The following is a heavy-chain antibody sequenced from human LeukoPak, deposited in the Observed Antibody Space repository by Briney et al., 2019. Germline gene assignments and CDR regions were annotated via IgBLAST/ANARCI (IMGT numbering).Heavy chain of an antibody. D-gene: IGHD2-15*01. Sequence: SETLSLTCTVSGGSISSSSYYWGWIRQPPGKGLEWIGSFYYSGNTYYNPSLKSRVTISIDTSKNQFSLKLSSVTAADTAVYYCARLVTCSGGSCRRGFDPWGQGTLVTVSS. V-gene: IGHV4-39*01. CDR3: ARLVTCSGGSCRRGFDP. J-gene: IGHJ5*02. CDR2: FYYSGNT. CDR1: GGSISSSSYY.